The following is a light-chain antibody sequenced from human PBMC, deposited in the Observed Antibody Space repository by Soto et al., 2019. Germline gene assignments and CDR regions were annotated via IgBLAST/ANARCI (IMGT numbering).Light chain of an antibody. V-gene: IGLV1-51*01. Sequence: QSVLTQPPSVSAAPGQNVTISCSGSSSNVGNNYVSWYQQIPQTVPKLLIYDNDKRPSGIPDRFSGSTSGTSATLGITGVQTGDEADYFCVTWDSSLSVIVVFGGGTQLTVL. CDR3: VTWDSSLSVIVV. CDR2: DND. CDR1: SSNVGNNY. J-gene: IGLJ2*01.